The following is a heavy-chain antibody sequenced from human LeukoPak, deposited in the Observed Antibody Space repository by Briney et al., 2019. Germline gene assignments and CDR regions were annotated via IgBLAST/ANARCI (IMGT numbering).Heavy chain of an antibody. CDR3: ATDIVSRGGPHYYYSYMDV. CDR2: IRYDGSNK. CDR1: GFTFSNYG. D-gene: IGHD3-10*01. J-gene: IGHJ6*03. V-gene: IGHV3-30*02. Sequence: GGSLRLSCAASGFTFSNYGMHWVRQAPGKGLEWVAFIRYDGSNKYYADSVKGRFTISRDNSKNTLYLQMNSLRAEDTAVYYCATDIVSRGGPHYYYSYMDVWGKGTAVTISS.